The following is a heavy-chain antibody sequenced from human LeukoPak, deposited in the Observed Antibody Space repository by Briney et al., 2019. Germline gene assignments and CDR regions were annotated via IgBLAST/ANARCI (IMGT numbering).Heavy chain of an antibody. CDR1: GFTFSSYV. CDR3: AKIGRRYGSGNPGEIDY. J-gene: IGHJ4*02. V-gene: IGHV3-30*18. Sequence: GRSLRLSCAASGFTFSSYVMHWVRQAPGKGLEWVAVISYDGSNKYYADSVKGRFTISRDNPKNTLYLQMNSLRAEDTAVYYCAKIGRRYGSGNPGEIDYWGQGTLVTVSS. CDR2: ISYDGSNK. D-gene: IGHD3-10*01.